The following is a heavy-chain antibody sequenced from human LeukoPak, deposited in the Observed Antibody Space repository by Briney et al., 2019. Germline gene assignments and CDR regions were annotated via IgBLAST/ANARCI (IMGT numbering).Heavy chain of an antibody. Sequence: SETLSLTCTVSGGSISSSSYYWGWIRQPPGKGLEWIGSIYYSGSTYYNPSLKSRVTISVDTSKNQFSLKLSSVTAADTAVYYCAGAGGDVLMVYAFDYWGQGILVTVSS. CDR3: AGAGGDVLMVYAFDY. CDR1: GGSISSSSYY. CDR2: IYYSGST. D-gene: IGHD2-8*01. V-gene: IGHV4-39*01. J-gene: IGHJ4*02.